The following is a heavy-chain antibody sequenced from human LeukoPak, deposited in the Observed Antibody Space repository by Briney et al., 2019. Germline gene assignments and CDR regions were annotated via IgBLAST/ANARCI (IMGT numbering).Heavy chain of an antibody. V-gene: IGHV1-69*13. D-gene: IGHD2-2*02. J-gene: IGHJ5*02. Sequence: ASVKVSCKASGYTFTGYYIHWVRQAPGQGLEWMGGIIPIFGTANYAQKFQGRVTITADESTSTAYMELSSLRSEDTAVYYCARDIVVAPAAIPWFDPWGQGTLVTVSS. CDR1: GYTFTGYY. CDR2: IIPIFGTA. CDR3: ARDIVVAPAAIPWFDP.